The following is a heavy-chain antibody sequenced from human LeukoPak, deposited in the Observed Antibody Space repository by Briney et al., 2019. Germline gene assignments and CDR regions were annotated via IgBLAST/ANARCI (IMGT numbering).Heavy chain of an antibody. J-gene: IGHJ4*02. Sequence: TGGSLRLSCAASGFTFSSYAMTWVRQAPGKGLEWVSGISGSGGSTYYADSVKGRFTISRDNSKNTLYLQMNSLRAEDTAVYYCATGGYTSSWYIEDWGQGTLVTVSS. CDR1: GFTFSSYA. CDR3: ATGGYTSSWYIED. V-gene: IGHV3-23*01. CDR2: ISGSGGST. D-gene: IGHD6-13*01.